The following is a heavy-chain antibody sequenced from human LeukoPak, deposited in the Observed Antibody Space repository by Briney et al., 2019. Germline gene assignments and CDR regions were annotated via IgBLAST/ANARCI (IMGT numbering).Heavy chain of an antibody. V-gene: IGHV4-34*01. J-gene: IGHJ4*02. CDR1: GGSFSGYY. D-gene: IGHD5-18*01. Sequence: SETLSLTCAVYGGSFSGYYWSWIRQPPGKGLEWIGEINHSGSTNYNPSLKSRVTISVDTSKNQFSLKLSSVTAADTAVYYCAIHALGYSYGYNYWGQGTLVTVSS. CDR2: INHSGST. CDR3: AIHALGYSYGYNY.